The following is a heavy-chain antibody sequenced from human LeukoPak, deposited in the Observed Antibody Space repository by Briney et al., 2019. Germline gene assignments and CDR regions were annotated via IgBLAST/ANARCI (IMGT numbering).Heavy chain of an antibody. CDR3: ARGYYHDSK. CDR2: IHHSGST. J-gene: IGHJ4*02. V-gene: IGHV4-4*02. CDR1: GGSLTTDNW. D-gene: IGHD3-22*01. Sequence: PSETLSLTCTVSGGSLTTDNWWTWVRQPPGKGLEWIGEIHHSGSTNYNPSLKSRVTISIDKSKNQFSLKLTSVTAPDTAVYYCARGYYHDSKWGQGILVTVSS.